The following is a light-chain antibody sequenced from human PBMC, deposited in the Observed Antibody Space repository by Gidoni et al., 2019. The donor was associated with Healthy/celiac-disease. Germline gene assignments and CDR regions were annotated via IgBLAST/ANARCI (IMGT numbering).Light chain of an antibody. CDR1: QSVLYSSNNKNY. V-gene: IGKV4-1*01. Sequence: DIVMTQSPDSPALSLGERATINCKSSQSVLYSSNNKNYLAWYQQQPGQPPKLLIYWASTRESGVPDRFSGSGSGTDFTLTISSLQAEDVAIYYCQQYYSTPPTFGQGTKVEIK. CDR3: QQYYSTPPT. CDR2: WAS. J-gene: IGKJ1*01.